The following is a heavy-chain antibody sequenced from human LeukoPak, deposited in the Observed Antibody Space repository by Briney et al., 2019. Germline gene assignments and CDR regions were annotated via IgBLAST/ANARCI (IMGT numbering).Heavy chain of an antibody. CDR2: ISSSSSTI. CDR1: GFTFSSYG. V-gene: IGHV3-48*01. Sequence: GGSLRLSCAVSGFTFSSYGMHWVRQAPGKGLEWVSYISSSSSTIYYADSVKGRFTISRDNAKNSLYLQMNSLRAEDTAVYYCARAQWLVHDYWGQGTLGTVSS. CDR3: ARAQWLVHDY. D-gene: IGHD6-19*01. J-gene: IGHJ4*02.